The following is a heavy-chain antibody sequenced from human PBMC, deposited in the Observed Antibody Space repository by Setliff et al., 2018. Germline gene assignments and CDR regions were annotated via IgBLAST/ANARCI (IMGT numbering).Heavy chain of an antibody. CDR2: ITHSGST. J-gene: IGHJ2*01. Sequence: SETLSLTCAIYGGSFSGYYWSWIRQPPGKGLEWIGEITHSGSTNYNPSLKSRVTISVDTSKNQFSLKLSSVTAADTAVYYCARDGGSSYSGYWYFDLWGRGTLVTVSS. CDR3: ARDGGSSYSGYWYFDL. CDR1: GGSFSGYY. V-gene: IGHV4-34*01. D-gene: IGHD1-26*01.